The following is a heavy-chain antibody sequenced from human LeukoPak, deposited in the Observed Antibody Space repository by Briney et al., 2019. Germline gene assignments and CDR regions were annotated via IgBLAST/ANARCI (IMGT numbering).Heavy chain of an antibody. D-gene: IGHD4-17*01. J-gene: IGHJ4*02. CDR2: IKSKTDGGTT. CDR1: GFTFSNAW. V-gene: IGHV3-15*01. Sequence: KAGGSLRLSCAASGFTFSNAWMSWVRQAPGKGLEWVGRIKSKTDGGTTDYAAPVKGRLTISRDDSKNTLYLQMNSLKTEDTAVYYCTTTHYGDYVLVGFDYWGQGTLVTVSS. CDR3: TTTHYGDYVLVGFDY.